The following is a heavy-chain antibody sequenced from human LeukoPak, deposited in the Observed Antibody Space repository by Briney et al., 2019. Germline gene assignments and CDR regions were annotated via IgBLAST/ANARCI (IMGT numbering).Heavy chain of an antibody. D-gene: IGHD6-13*01. CDR3: TTGLRAADTS. CDR1: GVTLSKIG. V-gene: IGHV3-15*04. J-gene: IGHJ4*02. Sequence: TLRLSRAASGVTLSKIGISWVGQAPGQGRGWGGRIESKIDGGTTTYTPPAKGRSPISRDHSKNTLSRQVTSLPPQTPAAYYCTTGLRAADTSWGLGTLVTVSS. CDR2: IESKIDGGTT.